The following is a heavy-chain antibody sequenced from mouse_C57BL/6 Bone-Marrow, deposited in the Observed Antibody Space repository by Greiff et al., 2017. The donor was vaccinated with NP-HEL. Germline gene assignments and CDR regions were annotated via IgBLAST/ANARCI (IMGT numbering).Heavy chain of an antibody. D-gene: IGHD1-1*01. J-gene: IGHJ2*01. Sequence: VQLQQPGAELVRPGSSVKLSCKASGYTFTSYWMDWVKQRPGQGLEWIGNIYPSDSETHYNQKFKDKATLTVDKSSSTAYMQLRSLTSEDSAVYYCAREHYYGSDYFDYWGQGTTLTVSS. V-gene: IGHV1-61*01. CDR1: GYTFTSYW. CDR2: IYPSDSET. CDR3: AREHYYGSDYFDY.